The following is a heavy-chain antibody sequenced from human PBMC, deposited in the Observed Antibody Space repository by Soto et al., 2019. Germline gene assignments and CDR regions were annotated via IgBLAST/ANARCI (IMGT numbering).Heavy chain of an antibody. Sequence: QVQLVESGGGVVQPGRSLRLSCAASGFTFRRYGIHWVRQAPGKGLEWVAVSSYDGSNEYYADSVKGRFTISRDDSKNTLYLQMSSLGADDTAVYYCAKDRDQQLVRGCFDPWGQGTLVTVSP. V-gene: IGHV3-30*18. J-gene: IGHJ5*02. CDR3: AKDRDQQLVRGCFDP. CDR1: GFTFRRYG. CDR2: SSYDGSNE. D-gene: IGHD6-13*01.